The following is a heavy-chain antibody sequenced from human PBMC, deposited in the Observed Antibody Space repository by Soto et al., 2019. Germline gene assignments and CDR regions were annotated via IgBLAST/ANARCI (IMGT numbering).Heavy chain of an antibody. V-gene: IGHV4-34*01. CDR2: INHSGGT. D-gene: IGHD3-22*01. CDR3: ARGSVDTVDSCGFYEY. Sequence: SETLCITCAVSGGSFRAYYWCWIRQPPGKGLEWIGEINHSGGTSYNPSLKSRVTISVDTSKSQFSLKLTSVTAADRAVYYCARGSVDTVDSCGFYEYWGQGSPVTGS. J-gene: IGHJ4*02. CDR1: GGSFRAYY.